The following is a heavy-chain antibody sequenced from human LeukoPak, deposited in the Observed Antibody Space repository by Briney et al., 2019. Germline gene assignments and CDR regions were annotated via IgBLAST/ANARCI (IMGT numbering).Heavy chain of an antibody. CDR1: GGTFSSYA. J-gene: IGHJ6*03. D-gene: IGHD6-13*01. CDR3: ARTGAAGFNYYYYYYMDV. V-gene: IGHV1-69*05. Sequence: SVKVSCKASGGTFSSYAISWVRQAPGQGLEWMGGIIPIFGTANYAQKFQGRVTITTDESTSTAYMELSSLRSEDTAVYYCARTGAAGFNYYYYYYMDVWAKGPRSPSP. CDR2: IIPIFGTA.